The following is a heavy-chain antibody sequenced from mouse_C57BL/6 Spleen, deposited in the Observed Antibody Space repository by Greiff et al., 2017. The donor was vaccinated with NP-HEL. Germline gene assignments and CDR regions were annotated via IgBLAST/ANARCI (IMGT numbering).Heavy chain of an antibody. Sequence: EVQLQQSGPELVKPGASVKISCKASGYTFTDYYMNWVKQSHGKSLEWIGDINPNNGGTSYNQKFKGKATLTVDKSSSTAYMELRSLTSEDSAVYYCARYDYEAMDYWGQGTSVTVSS. V-gene: IGHV1-26*01. J-gene: IGHJ4*01. CDR3: ARYDYEAMDY. CDR1: GYTFTDYY. CDR2: INPNNGGT.